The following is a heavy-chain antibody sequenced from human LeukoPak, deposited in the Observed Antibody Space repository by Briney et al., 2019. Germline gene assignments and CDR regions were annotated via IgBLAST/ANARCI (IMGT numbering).Heavy chain of an antibody. Sequence: GGSLRLSCAASGFTFSSYAMHWVRQAPGKGLEWVSYIISSGSTIYYADSVKGRFTISRDNAKNSLYLQMNSLRADDTAVYYCARGGLYYYDSSGYYRERRAFDIWGQGTMVTVSS. CDR3: ARGGLYYYDSSGYYRERRAFDI. J-gene: IGHJ3*02. V-gene: IGHV3-48*03. CDR1: GFTFSSYA. CDR2: IISSGSTI. D-gene: IGHD3-22*01.